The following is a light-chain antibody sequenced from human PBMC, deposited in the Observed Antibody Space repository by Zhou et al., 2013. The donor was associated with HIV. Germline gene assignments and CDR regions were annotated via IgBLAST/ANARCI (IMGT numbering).Light chain of an antibody. CDR1: QGIRGF. CDR3: QQYGSSPLT. V-gene: IGKV1-9*01. J-gene: IGKJ4*01. CDR2: PAS. Sequence: IQLTQSPSSLSAVVGDRVTITCRASQGIRGFLAWYQQKPGSAPKLLIYPASTLQSGVPSRFSGSGSGTEFTLTISSLQPEDFAVYYCQQYGSSPLTFGGGTKVELK.